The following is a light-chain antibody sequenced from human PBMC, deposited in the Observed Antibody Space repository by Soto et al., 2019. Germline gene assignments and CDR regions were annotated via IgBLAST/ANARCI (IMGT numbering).Light chain of an antibody. J-gene: IGKJ1*01. CDR1: QSISSY. CDR2: AAS. Sequence: DIQMTQSPSSLSASVGDRVTITCRGSQSISSYLNWYQQKPGKAPKLLIYAASSLQSGVPSRFSVSGSGTDFTLTISSLQPEDFATYYCQQRYSTPLTFGQGTKVEIK. V-gene: IGKV1-39*01. CDR3: QQRYSTPLT.